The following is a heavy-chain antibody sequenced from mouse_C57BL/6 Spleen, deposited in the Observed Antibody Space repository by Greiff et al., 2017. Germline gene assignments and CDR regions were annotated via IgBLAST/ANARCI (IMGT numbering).Heavy chain of an antibody. Sequence: QVQLQQPGAELVRPGSSVKLSCKASGYTFTSYWMDWVKQRPGQGLEWIGNIYPSDSETHYNQKFKDKATLTVDNSSSTAYMQLSSLTSEDSAVYYCARDSNYEYFDVWGTGTTVTVSS. V-gene: IGHV1-61*01. J-gene: IGHJ1*03. CDR2: IYPSDSET. D-gene: IGHD2-5*01. CDR1: GYTFTSYW. CDR3: ARDSNYEYFDV.